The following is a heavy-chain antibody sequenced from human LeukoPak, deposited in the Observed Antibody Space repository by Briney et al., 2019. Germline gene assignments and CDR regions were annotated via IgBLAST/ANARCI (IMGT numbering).Heavy chain of an antibody. D-gene: IGHD6-19*01. CDR2: IYYSGST. CDR3: ARASSGWYGVDY. CDR1: GGSISSYY. V-gene: IGHV4-59*01. Sequence: SSETLSLTCTVSGGSISSYYWSWIRQPPGKGLEWIGYIYYSGSTNYNPSLKSRVTISVDTSKNQFPLKLSSVTAADTAVYYCARASSGWYGVDYWGQGTLVTVSS. J-gene: IGHJ4*02.